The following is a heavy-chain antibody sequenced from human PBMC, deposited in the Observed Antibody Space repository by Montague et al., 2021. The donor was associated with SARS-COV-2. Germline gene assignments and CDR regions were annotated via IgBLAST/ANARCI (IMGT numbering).Heavy chain of an antibody. J-gene: IGHJ5*02. D-gene: IGHD4-17*01. CDR3: ARHPTVFEFDP. CDR1: GYSFTSYW. CDR2: IDPSDSYT. Sequence: QPVEEVKTPGESLRISCKGSGYSFTSYWISWVRQMPGKGLEWMGRIDPSDSYTNYSPSFQGHVTISADKSISTAYLQWSSLKASDTAMYYCARHPTVFEFDPWGQGTLVTVSS. V-gene: IGHV5-10-1*01.